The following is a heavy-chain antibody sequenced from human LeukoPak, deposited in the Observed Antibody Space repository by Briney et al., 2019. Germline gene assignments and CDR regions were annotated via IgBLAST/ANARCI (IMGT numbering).Heavy chain of an antibody. Sequence: GGFLRLSCAASGFTFDDYAMHWVRQTPGKGLEWVSYISWNGDGIDYADSVKGRFTISRDNAKSSLYLQMNSLRPEDTALYYCVKGTPLGYWGQGTLVTVSS. CDR2: ISWNGDGI. V-gene: IGHV3-9*01. D-gene: IGHD3-16*01. J-gene: IGHJ4*02. CDR3: VKGTPLGY. CDR1: GFTFDDYA.